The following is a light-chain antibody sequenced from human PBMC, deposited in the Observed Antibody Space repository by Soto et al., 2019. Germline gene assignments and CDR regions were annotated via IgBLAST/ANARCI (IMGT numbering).Light chain of an antibody. Sequence: QPVLTQPPSVSGAPGQRVTISCTGSSSNIGAGYDVHWYQQLPGTAPKLLIYGNSNRPSGVPDRFSGSKSGTSASLAITGLHAEDEADYYCQSYDSSLSVYVVFVGGTKLTVL. CDR2: GNS. CDR1: SSNIGAGYD. V-gene: IGLV1-40*01. J-gene: IGLJ2*01. CDR3: QSYDSSLSVYVV.